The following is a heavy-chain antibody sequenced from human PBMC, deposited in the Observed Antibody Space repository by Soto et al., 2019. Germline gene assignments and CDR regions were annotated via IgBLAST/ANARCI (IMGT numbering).Heavy chain of an antibody. CDR3: ARGPFVGYFDWLDT. CDR2: MHHTQGT. D-gene: IGHD3-9*01. J-gene: IGHJ5*01. Sequence: SETLSLTCSVSGASISSYYWTWIRQPPGGGLEWIGYMHHTQGTNDNPSLRGRVHMSIDASMNQFSLRLTSVTAADTAVYYCARGPFVGYFDWLDTWGHGTLVTVSS. CDR1: GASISSYY. V-gene: IGHV4-59*08.